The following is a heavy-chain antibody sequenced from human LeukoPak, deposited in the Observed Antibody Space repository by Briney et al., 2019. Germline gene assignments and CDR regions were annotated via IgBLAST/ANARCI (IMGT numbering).Heavy chain of an antibody. D-gene: IGHD6-13*01. J-gene: IGHJ4*02. CDR2: ISSSGSTI. Sequence: GGSLRLSCAASGFTFSDYYMSWIRQAPGKGLEWVSYISSSGSTIYYADSVKGRCTISRDNAKKPLYLEIRSLRADDTALYYCARDPGSSSFDLWGQGTLVTVSS. V-gene: IGHV3-11*04. CDR1: GFTFSDYY. CDR3: ARDPGSSSFDL.